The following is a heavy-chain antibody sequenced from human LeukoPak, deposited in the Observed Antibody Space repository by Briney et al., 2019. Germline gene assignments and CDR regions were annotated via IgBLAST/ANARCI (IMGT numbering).Heavy chain of an antibody. CDR3: AREEAAAGDYYYYYGMDV. D-gene: IGHD6-13*01. J-gene: IGHJ6*04. CDR2: IWYDGSNK. CDR1: GFTFSSYA. V-gene: IGHV3-33*08. Sequence: GGSLRLSCAASGFTFSSYAMSWVRQAPGKGLEWVAVIWYDGSNKYYADSVKGRFTISRDNSKNTLYLQMNSLRAEDTAVYYCAREEAAAGDYYYYYGMDVWGKGTTVTVSS.